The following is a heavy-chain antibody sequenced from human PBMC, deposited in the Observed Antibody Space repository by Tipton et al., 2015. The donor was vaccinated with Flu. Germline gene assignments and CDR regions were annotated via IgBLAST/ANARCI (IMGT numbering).Heavy chain of an antibody. D-gene: IGHD1-26*01. V-gene: IGHV4-59*01. CDR1: GGSFSGYY. CDR2: VYYSGTT. J-gene: IGHJ5*02. CDR3: ARGGWEPHGGWFDP. Sequence: TLSLTCAVNGGSFSGYYWSWIRQSPGKGLEWIGQVYYSGTTNYNPSLKSRVTISLDKSKNQFSLNLNSITTADTAVFYCARGGWEPHGGWFDPWGQGTLVTVSS.